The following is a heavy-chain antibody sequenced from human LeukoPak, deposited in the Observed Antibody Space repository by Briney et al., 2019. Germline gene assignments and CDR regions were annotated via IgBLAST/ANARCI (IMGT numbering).Heavy chain of an antibody. D-gene: IGHD4-11*01. J-gene: IGHJ6*03. V-gene: IGHV4-61*02. CDR1: GGSISSGSYY. Sequence: KTSETLSLTCIVSGGSISSGSYYWSWIRQPAGKGLEWIGRIYTSGSTNYNPSLKSRVTISVDTSKNHFSLRLSSATAADTAVYYCARTYSNYSRYYYYYYMDVWGKGTTVTVSS. CDR2: IYTSGST. CDR3: ARTYSNYSRYYYYYYMDV.